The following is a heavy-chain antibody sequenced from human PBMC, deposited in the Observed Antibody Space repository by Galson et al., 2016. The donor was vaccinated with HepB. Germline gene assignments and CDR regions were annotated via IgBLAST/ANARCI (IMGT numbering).Heavy chain of an antibody. CDR2: IIPIFGTT. CDR1: GGTFSSYA. CDR3: ARDGNSYDSLGYYYGMDV. J-gene: IGHJ6*02. V-gene: IGHV1-69*13. D-gene: IGHD5-18*01. Sequence: SVKVSCKASGGTFSSYAVSWVRQAPGQGLEWMGGIIPIFGTTNYVQKFQGRFTITADGSTSTAYMELSSLRSDDPAVYYCARDGNSYDSLGYYYGMDVWGQGTTVTVSS.